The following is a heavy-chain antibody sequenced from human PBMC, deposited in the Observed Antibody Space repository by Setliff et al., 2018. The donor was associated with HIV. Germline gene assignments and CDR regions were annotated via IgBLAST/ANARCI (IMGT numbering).Heavy chain of an antibody. J-gene: IGHJ5*02. D-gene: IGHD3-10*01. V-gene: IGHV1-3*01. CDR1: GYTFTSYA. Sequence: ASVKVSCKASGYTFTSYAMHWVRQAPGQRLEWMGWINAGNGNTKYSQKFQGRVTMTRDTSTSTVYMELSSLRSEDTAVYYCARDGSGSYYNWFDPWGQGTLVTVSS. CDR3: ARDGSGSYYNWFDP. CDR2: INAGNGNT.